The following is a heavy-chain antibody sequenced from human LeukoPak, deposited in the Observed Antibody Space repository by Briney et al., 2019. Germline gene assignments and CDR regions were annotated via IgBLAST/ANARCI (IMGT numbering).Heavy chain of an antibody. J-gene: IGHJ6*02. CDR2: ISYDGNIK. CDR1: GFTFSNSA. D-gene: IGHD6-13*01. CDR3: ANDASQQQVSNAFYGMDV. Sequence: QTGGSLRLSCAASGFTFSNSAMHWVRQAPGKGLEWVAFISYDGNIKYYADSVKGRFTVSRDNSKNTLYMQLNSLRAEDTAVYFCANDASQQQVSNAFYGMDVWGQGTTVTVSS. V-gene: IGHV3-30-3*02.